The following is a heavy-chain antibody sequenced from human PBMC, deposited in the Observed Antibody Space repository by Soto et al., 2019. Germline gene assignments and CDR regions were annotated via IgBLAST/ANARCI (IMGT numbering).Heavy chain of an antibody. D-gene: IGHD3-22*01. Sequence: EVQLVESGGGLIQPGGSLRLSCAASGFTFSIYSMNWVRQAPGKGLEWISYISTSSTTMYYADSVKGRFTISRDNAENSLYLQMNSLRDEDTAVYYCAREEENYDNSIYSDYWGQGTLVTVSS. J-gene: IGHJ4*02. CDR1: GFTFSIYS. CDR2: ISTSSTTM. CDR3: AREEENYDNSIYSDY. V-gene: IGHV3-48*02.